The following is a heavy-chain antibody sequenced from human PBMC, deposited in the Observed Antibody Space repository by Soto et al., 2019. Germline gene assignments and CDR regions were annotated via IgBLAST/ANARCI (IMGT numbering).Heavy chain of an antibody. CDR3: ARGGFEDGGAFDI. CDR1: GGSISSYY. Sequence: PSETLSLTCTASGGSISSYYWSWIRQPPGKGLEWIGYIYYSGSTNYNPSLKRRATISVDTSKNQFSLKLSSVTAADTAVYYCARGGFEDGGAFDIWGQGTMVTVSS. D-gene: IGHD3-10*01. V-gene: IGHV4-59*01. CDR2: IYYSGST. J-gene: IGHJ3*02.